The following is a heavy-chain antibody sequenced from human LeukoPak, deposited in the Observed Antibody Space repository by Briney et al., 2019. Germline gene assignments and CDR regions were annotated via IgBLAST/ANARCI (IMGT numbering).Heavy chain of an antibody. CDR2: ISAYNGNT. CDR1: GYTFTSYG. Sequence: GASVKVSCKASGYTFTSYGISWVRQAPGQGLEWMGWISAYNGNTNYAQKLQGRVTMTTDTSTSTAYMELRSLRSDDTAVHYCARWDTVAGTLDAFDIWGQGTMVTVSS. V-gene: IGHV1-18*01. D-gene: IGHD5-12*01. J-gene: IGHJ3*02. CDR3: ARWDTVAGTLDAFDI.